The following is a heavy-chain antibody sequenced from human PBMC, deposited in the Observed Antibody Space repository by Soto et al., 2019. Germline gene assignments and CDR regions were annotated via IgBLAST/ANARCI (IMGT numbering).Heavy chain of an antibody. CDR3: AREEYSGSYPLTAGVIGYYYYGMDV. CDR2: ISAYNGNT. CDR1: GYTFTSYG. Sequence: ASVKVSCKASGYTFTSYGISWARQAPGQGLEWMGWISAYNGNTNYAQKLQGRVTMTTDTSTSTAYMELRSLRSDDTAVYYCAREEYSGSYPLTAGVIGYYYYGMDVWGQGTTVTAP. D-gene: IGHD1-26*01. J-gene: IGHJ6*02. V-gene: IGHV1-18*01.